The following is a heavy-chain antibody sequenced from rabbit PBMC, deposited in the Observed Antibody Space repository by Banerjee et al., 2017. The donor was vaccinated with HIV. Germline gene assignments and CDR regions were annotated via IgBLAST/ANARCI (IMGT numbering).Heavy chain of an antibody. Sequence: CWVRQAPGKGLEWIGCINTGSGNTYYASWVNGRFTISSDDAQNTVDLQLNSLTAADTATYFCARDLAGVIGWNFDLWGQGTLVTVS. CDR3: ARDLAGVIGWNFDL. V-gene: IGHV1S7*01. CDR2: INTGSGNT. J-gene: IGHJ4*01. D-gene: IGHD4-1*01.